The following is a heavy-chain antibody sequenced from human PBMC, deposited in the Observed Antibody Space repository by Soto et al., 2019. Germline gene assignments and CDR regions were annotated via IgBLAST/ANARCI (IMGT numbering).Heavy chain of an antibody. V-gene: IGHV2-5*02. CDR2: MYWDEDK. CDR3: AHRPRGYAYYFDY. CDR1: GFSLSTRGVA. Sequence: QITLKESGPTLVKPTQTLTLTCTFSGFSLSTRGVAVGWFRQPPGKALERLALMYWDEDKWYSPALKSRLTTTDDTSKNQVVLTITNRDPVDTATYYCAHRPRGYAYYFDYWGQGTLVTVSS. J-gene: IGHJ4*02. D-gene: IGHD5-12*01.